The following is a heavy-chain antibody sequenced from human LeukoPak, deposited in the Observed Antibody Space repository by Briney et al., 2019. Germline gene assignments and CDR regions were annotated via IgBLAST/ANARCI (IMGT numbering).Heavy chain of an antibody. CDR1: GGTFSSYA. Sequence: GASVKVSCKASGGTFSSYAISWVRQAPGQGLEWMGGIIPIFGTANYAQKFQGRVTITADESTSTAYMELSSLRSEDTAVYYCARESATTTVVTPWYFDYWGRGTLVTVSS. CDR3: ARESATTTVVTPWYFDY. J-gene: IGHJ4*02. CDR2: IIPIFGTA. D-gene: IGHD4-23*01. V-gene: IGHV1-69*13.